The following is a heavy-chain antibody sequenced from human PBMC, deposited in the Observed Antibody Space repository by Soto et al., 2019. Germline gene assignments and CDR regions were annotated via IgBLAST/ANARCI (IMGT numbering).Heavy chain of an antibody. CDR2: IIPIFGTA. CDR1: GGTFSSYA. CDR3: ARVPFSYSGSVRYYFDY. D-gene: IGHD1-26*01. J-gene: IGHJ4*02. Sequence: QVQLVQSGAEVKKPGSSVKVSCKASGGTFSSYAISWVRQAPGQGLEWMGGIIPIFGTANYAQKFQGRVTITADESTSTAYMELSSLRSEDTAVYYYARVPFSYSGSVRYYFDYWGQGTLVTVSS. V-gene: IGHV1-69*01.